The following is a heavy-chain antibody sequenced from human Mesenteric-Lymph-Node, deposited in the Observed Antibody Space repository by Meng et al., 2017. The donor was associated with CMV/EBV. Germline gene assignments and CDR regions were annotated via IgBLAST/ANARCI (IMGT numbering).Heavy chain of an antibody. V-gene: IGHV3-30*04. CDR1: GFSFSTYS. CDR2: ISHDGRDE. CDR3: ATSPHSLIFDS. J-gene: IGHJ4*02. Sequence: GESLKISCKVSGFSFSTYSMHWVRQAPGKGLEWVAFISHDGRDEYYADSVMGRFTISRDNSKNTLYLQMNSLRADDTAMFYCATSPHSLIFDSWGQGTLVTVSS.